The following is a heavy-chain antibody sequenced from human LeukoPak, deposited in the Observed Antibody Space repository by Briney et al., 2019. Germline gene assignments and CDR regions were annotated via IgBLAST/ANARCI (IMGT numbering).Heavy chain of an antibody. Sequence: NPGGSLRLSCAASGFTFSSYSMNWVRQAPGKGLEWVSSISSSSSYIYYADSVKGRFTISRDNAKNSLYLQMNSLRAEDTAVYYCARVCRYSGYDWDYWGQGTLVTVSS. D-gene: IGHD5-12*01. CDR2: ISSSSSYI. CDR1: GFTFSSYS. J-gene: IGHJ4*02. V-gene: IGHV3-21*01. CDR3: ARVCRYSGYDWDY.